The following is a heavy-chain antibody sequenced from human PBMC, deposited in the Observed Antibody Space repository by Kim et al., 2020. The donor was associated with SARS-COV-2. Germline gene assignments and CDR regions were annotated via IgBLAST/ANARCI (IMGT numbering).Heavy chain of an antibody. CDR3: ARGPYDYGDYGSHFDY. V-gene: IGHV3-33*01. CDR2: IWYDGSNK. Sequence: GGSLRLSCAASGFTFSSYGMHWVRQAPGKGLEWVAVIWYDGSNKYYADSVKGRFTISRDNSKNTLYLQMNSLRAEDTAVYYCARGPYDYGDYGSHFDYWGQGTLVTVSS. J-gene: IGHJ4*02. D-gene: IGHD4-17*01. CDR1: GFTFSSYG.